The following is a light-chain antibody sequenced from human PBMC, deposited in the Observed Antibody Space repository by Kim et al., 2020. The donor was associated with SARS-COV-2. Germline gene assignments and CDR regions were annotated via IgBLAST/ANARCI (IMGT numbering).Light chain of an antibody. Sequence: GQSITISCPGTSSDVGGYDYVAWYQQHPDKAPKLILYDVNNRPSGVSNRFSGSKSGDTASLTISGLQAEDEADYYCNSYTSSSTVVFGGGTKVTVL. J-gene: IGLJ2*01. CDR3: NSYTSSSTVV. CDR2: DVN. V-gene: IGLV2-14*03. CDR1: SSDVGGYDY.